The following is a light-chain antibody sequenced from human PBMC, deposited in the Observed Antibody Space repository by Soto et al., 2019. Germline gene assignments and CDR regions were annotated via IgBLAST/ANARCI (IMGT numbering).Light chain of an antibody. CDR2: KAS. J-gene: IGKJ1*01. V-gene: IGKV1-5*03. CDR1: QSISSW. Sequence: DIPMTQSPSTLSASVGDRITITCRASQSISSWLAWYQQKPGKAPKLLIYKASSLEGGVPSRFSGSGSGTEFTLTISSLQPDDYATYYCQQYHSFWTFGQGTKVDSK. CDR3: QQYHSFWT.